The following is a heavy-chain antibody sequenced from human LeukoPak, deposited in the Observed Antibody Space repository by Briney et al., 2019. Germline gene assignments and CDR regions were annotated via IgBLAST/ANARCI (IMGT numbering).Heavy chain of an antibody. D-gene: IGHD6-19*01. CDR3: ARDLRDSSGWDY. Sequence: GASVKASCKASGGTFSSYAISWVRQAPGQGLEWMGGIIPIFGTANYAQKFQGRVTITADESTSTAYMELSSLRSEDTAVYYCARDLRDSSGWDYWGQGTLVTVSS. CDR2: IIPIFGTA. J-gene: IGHJ4*02. V-gene: IGHV1-69*13. CDR1: GGTFSSYA.